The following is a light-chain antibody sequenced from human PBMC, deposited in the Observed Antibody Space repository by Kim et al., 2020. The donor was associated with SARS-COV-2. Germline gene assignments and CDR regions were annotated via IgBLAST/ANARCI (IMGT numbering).Light chain of an antibody. CDR2: KVS. CDR3: MQGTHWPLT. J-gene: IGKJ4*01. V-gene: IGKV2-30*01. Sequence: DVVMTQSPLSLPVTLGQPASISCRASQSLVYNDGNTYLTWFQQRPGQSPRRLIYKVSNRDSGVPDRFSGSGSGTDFTLKISRVEAEDVGVYYCMQGTHWPLTFGGGTKVDIK. CDR1: QSLVYNDGNTY.